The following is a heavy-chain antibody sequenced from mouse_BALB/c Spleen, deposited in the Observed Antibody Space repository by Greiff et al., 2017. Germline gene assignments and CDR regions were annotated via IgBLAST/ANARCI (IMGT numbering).Heavy chain of an antibody. J-gene: IGHJ2*01. CDR3: TRDGLPPGDYFDY. CDR1: GFTFSSYT. D-gene: IGHD2-2*01. CDR2: ISSGGSYT. V-gene: IGHV5-6-4*01. Sequence: EVKLVESGGGLVKPGGSLKLSCAASGFTFSSYTMSWVRQTPEKRLEWVATISSGGSYTYYPDSVKGRFTISRDNAKNTLYLQMSSLKSEDTAMYYCTRDGLPPGDYFDYWGQGTTLTVSS.